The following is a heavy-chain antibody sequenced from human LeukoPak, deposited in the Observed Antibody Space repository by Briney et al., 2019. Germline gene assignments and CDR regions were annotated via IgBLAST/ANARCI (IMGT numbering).Heavy chain of an antibody. CDR1: GFXFSSYA. CDR3: AKPPSSWLYYFDY. CDR2: ISGSGGST. Sequence: PGGSLRLSCAASGFXFSSYAMSWVRQAPGKGLEWVSAISGSGGSTYYADSVKGRFTISRDNSKNTLYLQMNSLRAEDTAVYYCAKPPSSWLYYFDYWGQGTLVTVSS. J-gene: IGHJ4*02. D-gene: IGHD6-13*01. V-gene: IGHV3-23*01.